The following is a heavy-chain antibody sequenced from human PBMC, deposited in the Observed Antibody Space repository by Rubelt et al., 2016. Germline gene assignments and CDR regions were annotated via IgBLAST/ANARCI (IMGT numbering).Heavy chain of an antibody. D-gene: IGHD4-17*01. CDR3: ARDLDYGDHGGLDY. V-gene: IGHV3-21*01. CDR1: GFTFSSYS. Sequence: EVQLVESGGGLVKPGGSLRLSCAASGFTFSSYSMNWVRQAPGKGLEWVSSISSSSSYIYYADSVKGRFTISRDNAKNSLYLQMNSLRAEDTAVYYCARDLDYGDHGGLDYWGQGTLVTVSS. CDR2: ISSSSSYI. J-gene: IGHJ4*02.